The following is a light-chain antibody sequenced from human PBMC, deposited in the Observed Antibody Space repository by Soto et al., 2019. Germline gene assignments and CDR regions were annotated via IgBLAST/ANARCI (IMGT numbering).Light chain of an antibody. CDR1: QRVSNNY. V-gene: IGKV3-20*01. J-gene: IGKJ1*01. CDR3: QQYGSSPLT. CDR2: GAS. Sequence: PGDRAALSCRASQRVSNNYLAWYQQKPGQAPRLVIYGASNRATGIPDRFSASGSGTDFTLTISRLEPEDFAVYYCQQYGSSPLTFGQGTKVEI.